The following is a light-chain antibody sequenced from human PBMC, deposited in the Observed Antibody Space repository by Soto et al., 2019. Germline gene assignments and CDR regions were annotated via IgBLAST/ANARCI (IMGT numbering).Light chain of an antibody. CDR3: SSYAGSNNFGV. Sequence: QSVLTQPPSASGSPGQSVTISCTGTSSDVGGYNYVSWYQQHPGKAPKHMIYEVNKRPSGVPDRFSGSKSGNTASLTVSGLQAEDEAYYYCSSYAGSNNFGVFGTGTKVTVL. V-gene: IGLV2-8*01. CDR2: EVN. J-gene: IGLJ1*01. CDR1: SSDVGGYNY.